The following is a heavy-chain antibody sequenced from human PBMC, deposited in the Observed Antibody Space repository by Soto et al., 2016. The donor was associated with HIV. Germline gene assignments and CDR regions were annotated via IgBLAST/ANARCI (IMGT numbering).Heavy chain of an antibody. V-gene: IGHV3-23*01. Sequence: EVQLLESGEAWYSLGSLRLSCTASEFPFSSYVMSWVRQAPGKGLEWVSFISGNGVSTYYVDSVKGRFTISRDNSKDTLYLQMNSLRAEDTAVYYCASLYSGNSFDYWGQGTLVTVSS. D-gene: IGHD1-26*01. CDR3: ASLYSGNSFDY. CDR2: ISGNGVST. J-gene: IGHJ4*02. CDR1: EFPFSSYV.